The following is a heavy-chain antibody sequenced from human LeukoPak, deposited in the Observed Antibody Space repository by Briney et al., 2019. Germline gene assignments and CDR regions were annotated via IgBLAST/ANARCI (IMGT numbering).Heavy chain of an antibody. D-gene: IGHD3-22*01. CDR1: GFTFSSYA. J-gene: IGHJ4*02. Sequence: GGSLRLSCAASGFTFSSYAMHWVRQAPGKGLEWVAFIRYDGSNKYYADSVKGRFTISRDNSKNTLYLQMNSLRAEDTAVYYCAKDHIVYYDSSGYPGPGEYYFDYWGQGTLVTVSS. CDR3: AKDHIVYYDSSGYPGPGEYYFDY. CDR2: IRYDGSNK. V-gene: IGHV3-30*02.